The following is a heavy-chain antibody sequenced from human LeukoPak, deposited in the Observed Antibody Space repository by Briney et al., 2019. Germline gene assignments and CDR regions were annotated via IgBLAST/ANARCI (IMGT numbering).Heavy chain of an antibody. CDR1: GYTFTSYG. J-gene: IGHJ4*02. V-gene: IGHV1-8*03. CDR3: ARASSPGIAARCYFDY. Sequence: GASVKVSCKASGYTFTSYGINWVRQATGQGLEWMGWMNPNSGNTGYAQKFQGRVTITRNTSISTAYMELSSLRSEDTAVYYCARASSPGIAARCYFDYWGQGTLVTVSS. D-gene: IGHD6-6*01. CDR2: MNPNSGNT.